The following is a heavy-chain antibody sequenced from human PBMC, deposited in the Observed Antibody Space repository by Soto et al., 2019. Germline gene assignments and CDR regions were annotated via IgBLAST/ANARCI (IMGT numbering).Heavy chain of an antibody. CDR1: GGTFSSYT. CDR3: ARGNHRWLQLWYFNL. J-gene: IGHJ2*01. CDR2: IIPIFGTA. V-gene: IGHV1-69*12. D-gene: IGHD5-12*01. Sequence: QVQLVQSGAEVKKPGSSVTVSCKASGGTFSSYTISWVRQAPGQGLAWMGGIIPIFGTANYAKKFQGRVTITADESTSTAYMELSSLRSEETAVYYCARGNHRWLQLWYFNLWGRGTLVTVSS.